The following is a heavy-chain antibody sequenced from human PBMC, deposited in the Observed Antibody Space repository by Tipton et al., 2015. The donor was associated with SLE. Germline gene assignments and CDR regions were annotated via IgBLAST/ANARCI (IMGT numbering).Heavy chain of an antibody. CDR1: GFTFGDYA. J-gene: IGHJ6*02. D-gene: IGHD6-13*01. Sequence: SLRLSCTASGFTFGDYAMSWVRQAPEKGLEWVGFIRRKAYGGTTEYAASVKGRFTISRDDSKSIAYLQMNSLKTEDTAVYYCSRVVMAAAGRLYDYYYGMDVWGQGTTVTVSS. CDR2: IRRKAYGGTT. V-gene: IGHV3-49*04. CDR3: SRVVMAAAGRLYDYYYGMDV.